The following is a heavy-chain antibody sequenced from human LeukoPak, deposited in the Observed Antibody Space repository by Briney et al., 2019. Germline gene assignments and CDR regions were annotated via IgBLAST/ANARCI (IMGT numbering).Heavy chain of an antibody. Sequence: GGSLRLSCAASGFTFSSYWMHWVRQAPGKGLVWVSRINSDGSSTSYADSVKGRFTISRDNAKNSLYLQMNSLRAEDTAVYYCARLLVYNSGGEAFDHWGRGTLVTVSS. CDR2: INSDGSST. V-gene: IGHV3-74*01. CDR3: ARLLVYNSGGEAFDH. J-gene: IGHJ4*02. D-gene: IGHD1-20*01. CDR1: GFTFSSYW.